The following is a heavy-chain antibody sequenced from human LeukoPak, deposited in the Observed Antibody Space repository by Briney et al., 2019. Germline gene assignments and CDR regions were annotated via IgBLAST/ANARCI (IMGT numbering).Heavy chain of an antibody. CDR2: LNHSSGST. D-gene: IGHD2-15*01. J-gene: IGHJ4*02. Sequence: GASVKVSCKASGYTFITYYTHWVRQAPGQGLEWMGVLNHSSGSTIYAQKFQGRVTMTRDTSTSTVYMELSSLRSEDTAVYYCARDLGGSCNDDWGQGTLVTVSS. CDR1: GYTFITYY. V-gene: IGHV1-46*01. CDR3: ARDLGGSCNDD.